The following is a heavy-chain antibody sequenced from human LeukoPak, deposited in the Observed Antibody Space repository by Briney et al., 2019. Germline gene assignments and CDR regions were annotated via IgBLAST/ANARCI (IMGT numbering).Heavy chain of an antibody. Sequence: PSETLSLTCTVSGGSLSGYYWSWIRQPPGKGLEWIGYIYYSGSTNYNPSLKSRVTISVDMSKNQFSLRLSSVTAADTAVYYCARQGPYYYYGMDVWGQGTTVTVSS. CDR3: ARQGPYYYYGMDV. V-gene: IGHV4-59*08. CDR1: GGSLSGYY. CDR2: IYYSGST. J-gene: IGHJ6*02.